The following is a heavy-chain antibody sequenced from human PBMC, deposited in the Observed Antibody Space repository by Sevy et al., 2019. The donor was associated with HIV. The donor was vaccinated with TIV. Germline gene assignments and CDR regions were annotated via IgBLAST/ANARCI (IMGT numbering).Heavy chain of an antibody. V-gene: IGHV4-34*01. CDR3: ARDLGLLWFREFRYYYYGMDV. CDR1: GGSFSGYY. Sequence: SETLSLTCAVYGGSFSGYYWSWIRQPPGKGLEWIGEINHSGSTNYNPSLKSRVTISVDTSKNQFSLKLSSVTAADTAVYYGARDLGLLWFREFRYYYYGMDVWGQRTTVTVSS. CDR2: INHSGST. J-gene: IGHJ6*02. D-gene: IGHD3-10*01.